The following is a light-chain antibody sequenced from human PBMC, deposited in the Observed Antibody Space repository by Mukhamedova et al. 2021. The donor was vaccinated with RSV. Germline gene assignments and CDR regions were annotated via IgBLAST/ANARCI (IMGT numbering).Light chain of an antibody. V-gene: IGKV1-33*01. Sequence: WYQRRVHGKAPRLLIHDASNLETGVPSRFSGSGSGTDFTFTISSLQPEDIATYYCQQYGRIPITFGQGTRLETK. J-gene: IGKJ5*01. CDR2: DAS. CDR3: QQYGRIPIT.